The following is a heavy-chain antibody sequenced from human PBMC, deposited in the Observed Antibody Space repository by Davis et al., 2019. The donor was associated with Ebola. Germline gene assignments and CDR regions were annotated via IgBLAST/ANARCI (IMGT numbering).Heavy chain of an antibody. J-gene: IGHJ4*02. V-gene: IGHV1-46*01. CDR2: INPSGGST. Sequence: ASVKVSCKASGYTFTSYYMHWVRQAPGQGLEWMGIINPSGGSTSYAQKFQVRVTITADKSTSTAYMELSSLRSEDTAVYYCARLGGGWDIDYWGQGTLVTVSS. CDR1: GYTFTSYY. D-gene: IGHD6-19*01. CDR3: ARLGGGWDIDY.